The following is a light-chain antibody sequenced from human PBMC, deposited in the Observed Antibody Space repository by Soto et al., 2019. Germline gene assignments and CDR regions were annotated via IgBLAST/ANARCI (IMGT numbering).Light chain of an antibody. Sequence: DIPMAQSPSSLSASVGDRVTIACRASQTIHRYLNWYQKKPGKAPSVLIYAASSLQSGVPSRFSGSGSGTEFTLTISSLQPEDFATYYCQQSYSSPWTFGQGTTVDVK. V-gene: IGKV1-39*01. CDR3: QQSYSSPWT. CDR1: QTIHRY. J-gene: IGKJ1*01. CDR2: AAS.